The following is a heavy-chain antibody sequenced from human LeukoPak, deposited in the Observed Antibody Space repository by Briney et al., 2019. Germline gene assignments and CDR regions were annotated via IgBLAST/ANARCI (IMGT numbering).Heavy chain of an antibody. CDR1: GGSISTYY. Sequence: SETLSLTCTVSGGSISTYYWSWIRKPPGKGLEWIGSIYYRGSTYYNPSLKSRVTISIDTSKNQFSLKLRSVTAADMAVYYCARTGDSSGYYRNAIDYWGQGTLVTASS. CDR3: ARTGDSSGYYRNAIDY. J-gene: IGHJ4*02. CDR2: IYYRGST. V-gene: IGHV4-59*12. D-gene: IGHD3-22*01.